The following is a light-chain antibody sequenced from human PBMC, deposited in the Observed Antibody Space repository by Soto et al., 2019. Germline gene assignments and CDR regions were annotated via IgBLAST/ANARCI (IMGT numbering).Light chain of an antibody. CDR3: QHYGTSPEVS. Sequence: EIVLTQSPGTLSLSQGERATLSCRASESVSSSSLAWYQQKPGQAPRLLMHGASSRATGIPDRFSGSGSGADFTLTISRVEPEDFAVYYCQHYGTSPEVSFGQGTRLEIK. CDR1: ESVSSSS. V-gene: IGKV3-20*01. J-gene: IGKJ5*01. CDR2: GAS.